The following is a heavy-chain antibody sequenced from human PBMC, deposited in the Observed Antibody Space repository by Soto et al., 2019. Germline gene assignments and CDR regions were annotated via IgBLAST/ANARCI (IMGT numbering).Heavy chain of an antibody. V-gene: IGHV4-34*01. D-gene: IGHD1-1*01. J-gene: IGHJ3*02. CDR2: MSHSGGT. Sequence: QVQLQQWGAGLLKPSETLSLTCAVYGGFVSSGSYYWSWIRQPPGKGLEWIGEMSHSGGTHFNPCIKSRVTISVDTSKNQFSLKMSSVTAADTALYYWARVERGTATTVVDAFDIWGPGTMVTVSS. CDR1: GGFVSSGSYY. CDR3: ARVERGTATTVVDAFDI.